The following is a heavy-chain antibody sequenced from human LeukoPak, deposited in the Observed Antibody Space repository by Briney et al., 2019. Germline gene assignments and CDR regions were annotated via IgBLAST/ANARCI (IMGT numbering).Heavy chain of an antibody. CDR3: ARGRVVPAAIRNVGAFDI. D-gene: IGHD2-2*02. J-gene: IGHJ3*02. V-gene: IGHV1-46*01. CDR2: INPSGGST. Sequence: GASVKVSCKASGYTFTSYYMHWVRQAPGQGLEWMGIINPSGGSTSYAQKFQGRVTMTRDTSTSTVYMELSSLRSEDTAVYYCARGRVVPAAIRNVGAFDIWGQGTMVTASS. CDR1: GYTFTSYY.